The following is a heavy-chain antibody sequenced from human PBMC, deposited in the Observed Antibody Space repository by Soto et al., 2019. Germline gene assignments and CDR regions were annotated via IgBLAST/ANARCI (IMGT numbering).Heavy chain of an antibody. D-gene: IGHD3-16*01. Sequence: ASVKVSCKASGGTFSSYDISWVRQAPGQGLEWMGGIIPIFGTANYAQKFQGRVTITADESTSTAYMELSSLRSEDTAVYYCARREGGNFDYWGQGTLVTVSS. J-gene: IGHJ4*02. CDR3: ARREGGNFDY. CDR2: IIPIFGTA. CDR1: GGTFSSYD. V-gene: IGHV1-69*13.